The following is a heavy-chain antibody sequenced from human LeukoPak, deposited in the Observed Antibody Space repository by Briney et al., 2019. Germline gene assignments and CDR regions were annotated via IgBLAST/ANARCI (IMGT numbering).Heavy chain of an antibody. CDR2: ISSSSSYI. J-gene: IGHJ6*03. Sequence: GGSLRLSCAASGFTFSSYSMNWVRQAPGKGLEWVSSISSSSSYIYYADSVKGRFTISRDNAKNSLYLQMNGLRAEDTAVYYCAREVGHMDIVLGDEGYYYYYMDVWGKGTTVTVSS. V-gene: IGHV3-21*01. CDR1: GFTFSSYS. D-gene: IGHD2-8*02. CDR3: AREVGHMDIVLGDEGYYYYYMDV.